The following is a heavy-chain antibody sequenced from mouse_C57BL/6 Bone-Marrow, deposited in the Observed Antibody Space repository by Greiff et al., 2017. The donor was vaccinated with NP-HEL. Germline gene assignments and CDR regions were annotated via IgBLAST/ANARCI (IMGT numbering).Heavy chain of an antibody. CDR3: AIGYYGSSYPFDY. CDR2: LHPSSRAP. CDR1: CYPFTRSW. Sequence: QVQLQQPGAELVKPGSSVPLSFKASCYPFTRSWLHCVKPRPCPGLECIGLLHPSSRAPNSHPPFKGKATLTVDKSSSTAYMQLSSLTSEDSAVYYCAIGYYGSSYPFDYWGQGTTLTVSS. J-gene: IGHJ2*01. D-gene: IGHD1-1*01. V-gene: IGHV1-74*01.